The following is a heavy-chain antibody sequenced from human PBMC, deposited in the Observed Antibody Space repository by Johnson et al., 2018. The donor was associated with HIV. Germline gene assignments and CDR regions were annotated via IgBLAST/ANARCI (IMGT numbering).Heavy chain of an antibody. Sequence: LLVESGGGLVQPGRSLRLSCAASGFTFDDYAMHWVRQAPGKGLVWVSRINSDGSSTSYADSVKGRFTIPRDNAKNSLFLQMNSLRAEDTAVYYCAGGFYYGSGSYHGAFDIWGQGTMVTVSS. D-gene: IGHD3-10*01. CDR3: AGGFYYGSGSYHGAFDI. CDR2: INSDGSST. V-gene: IGHV3-9*01. CDR1: GFTFDDYA. J-gene: IGHJ3*02.